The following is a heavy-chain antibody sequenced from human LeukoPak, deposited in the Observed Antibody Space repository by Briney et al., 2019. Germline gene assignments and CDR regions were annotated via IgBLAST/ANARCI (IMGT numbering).Heavy chain of an antibody. Sequence: GGSLRLSCAASGFTFSSYGMSWVRQAPGKGLEWVSAISGSGGSTYYADSVKGRFTISRDNSKNTLYLQMNSLRAEDTAVYYCAKGPYYDSSGYYFGGNYFDYWGQGTLVTVSS. V-gene: IGHV3-23*01. CDR1: GFTFSSYG. J-gene: IGHJ4*02. CDR2: ISGSGGST. CDR3: AKGPYYDSSGYYFGGNYFDY. D-gene: IGHD3-22*01.